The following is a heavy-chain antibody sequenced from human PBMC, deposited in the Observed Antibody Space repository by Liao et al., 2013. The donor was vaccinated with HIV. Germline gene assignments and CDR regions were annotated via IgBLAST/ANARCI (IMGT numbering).Heavy chain of an antibody. J-gene: IGHJ4*02. CDR3: ARGTILTMIWGVVQTRYYFDS. CDR2: INVNGDS. CDR1: GGSFADYY. D-gene: IGHD3-10*01. Sequence: QVHLQQWGAGLLKPSETLSLTCAVYGGSFADYYWTWIRQAPGEGLEWIGEINVNGDSNHNPSLESRVTFSVDTSKSQFSLTLTSVTAADTAVYYCARGTILTMIWGVVQTRYYFDSWGQGTLVTISS. V-gene: IGHV4-34*01.